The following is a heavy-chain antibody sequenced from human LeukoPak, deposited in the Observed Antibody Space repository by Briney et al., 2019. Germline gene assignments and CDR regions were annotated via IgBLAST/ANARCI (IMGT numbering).Heavy chain of an antibody. J-gene: IGHJ4*02. CDR3: ARASDGNSWTYYFDY. CDR2: INPNSGGT. CDR1: GYTFTGYY. Sequence: GASMKVSCKASGYTFTGYYMHWVRQAPGQGLEWMGWINPNSGGTNYAQKFQGRVTMTRDTSISTAYMELSRLRSDDTAVYYCARASDGNSWTYYFDYWGQGTLVTVSS. D-gene: IGHD4-23*01. V-gene: IGHV1-2*02.